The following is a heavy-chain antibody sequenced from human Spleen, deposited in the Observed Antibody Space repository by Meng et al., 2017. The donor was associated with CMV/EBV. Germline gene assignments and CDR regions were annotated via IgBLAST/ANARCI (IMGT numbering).Heavy chain of an antibody. CDR2: IYPGDSDT. V-gene: IGHV5-51*01. CDR3: ARQLDTRTWDNWFDP. J-gene: IGHJ5*02. D-gene: IGHD2-2*01. CDR1: GYNFPSYW. Sequence: GESLKISCKGSGYNFPSYWIGWVRQIPGKGLEWMGIIYPGDSDTTYSPSFPGQVTISADKSISTTYLQWSSLKASDTAMYYCARQLDTRTWDNWFDPWGQGTLVTVSS.